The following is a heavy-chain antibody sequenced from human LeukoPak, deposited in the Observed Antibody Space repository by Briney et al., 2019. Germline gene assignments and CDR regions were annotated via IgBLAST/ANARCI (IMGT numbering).Heavy chain of an antibody. V-gene: IGHV4-4*02. D-gene: IGHD4-23*01. CDR3: ARQGYGGPYYFDY. Sequence: PSGTLSLTCAVSGGSISSSNWWSWVRQPPGKGLEWIGYIYYSGSTYYNPSLKSRVTISVDTSKNQFSLKLSSVTAADTAVYYCARQGYGGPYYFDYWGQGTLVTVSS. CDR2: IYYSGST. CDR1: GGSISSSNW. J-gene: IGHJ4*02.